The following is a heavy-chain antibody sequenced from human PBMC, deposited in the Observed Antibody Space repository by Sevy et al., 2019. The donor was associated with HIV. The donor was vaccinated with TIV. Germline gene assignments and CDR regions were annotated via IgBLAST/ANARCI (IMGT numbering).Heavy chain of an antibody. CDR2: FDPEDGET. CDR1: GYTLTELS. D-gene: IGHD1-26*01. J-gene: IGHJ4*02. V-gene: IGHV1-24*01. CDR3: VTGKWERPEGFDY. Sequence: ASVKVSCRVSGYTLTELSMHWVRQAPGKGLEWMGGFDPEDGETIYAQKFQGRVTMTEDTSTDTAYMELSSLRSEDTAVYYCVTGKWERPEGFDYWGQGTLVTVSS.